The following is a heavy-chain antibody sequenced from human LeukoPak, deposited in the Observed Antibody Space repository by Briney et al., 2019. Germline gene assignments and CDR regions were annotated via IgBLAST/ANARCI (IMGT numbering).Heavy chain of an antibody. CDR1: GFTLSSYS. J-gene: IGHJ3*02. CDR2: LSRSTSTI. V-gene: IGHV3-48*01. CDR3: ARVLLERPGIDSFDI. Sequence: GGSLRLSCAASGFTLSSYSMEWVRQAPGEGLEWVSHLSRSTSTIYYADSVKGRFTISRDNAKYSLYLQMNSLRAEDTAIYYCARVLLERPGIDSFDIWGRGTMVTVSS. D-gene: IGHD1-1*01.